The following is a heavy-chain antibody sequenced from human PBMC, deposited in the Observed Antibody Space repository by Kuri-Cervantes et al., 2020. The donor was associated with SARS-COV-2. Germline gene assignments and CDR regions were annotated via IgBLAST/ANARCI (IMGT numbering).Heavy chain of an antibody. CDR3: ASGGDCSSTSCYRAEVN. CDR1: GYTFTSYY. J-gene: IGHJ4*02. CDR2: INPSGGST. D-gene: IGHD2-2*02. V-gene: IGHV1-46*01. Sequence: ASVKVSCKASGYTFTSYYMHWVRQAPGQGLEWMGIINPSGGSTSYAQKFQGRVTMTRDTSTSTVYMELSSLRSEDTAVYYCASGGDCSSTSCYRAEVNWGQGTLVTVSS.